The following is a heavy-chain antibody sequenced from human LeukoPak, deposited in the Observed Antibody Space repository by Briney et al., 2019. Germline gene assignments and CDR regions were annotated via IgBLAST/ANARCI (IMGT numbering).Heavy chain of an antibody. CDR1: GGSINAYY. J-gene: IGHJ3*02. Sequence: SETLSLTCTVSGGSINAYYWSWLRQPPGKGLEWIVYVRDNGENNYNPSLKSRVAISVDTANNQISLRLNVVSAADTAIYYCARQPANTAAFDIWGLGTMVTVSS. D-gene: IGHD5-18*01. V-gene: IGHV4-59*08. CDR2: VRDNGEN. CDR3: ARQPANTAAFDI.